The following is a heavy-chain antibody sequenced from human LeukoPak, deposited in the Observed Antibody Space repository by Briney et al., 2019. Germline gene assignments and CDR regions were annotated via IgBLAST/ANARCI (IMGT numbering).Heavy chain of an antibody. CDR3: ARDENDFWSGSADYFDY. V-gene: IGHV3-11*01. D-gene: IGHD3-3*01. Sequence: GGSLRLSCAASGFTFSDYYMSWIRQAPGKGLEWVSYISSSGSTTYYADSVKGRFTISRDNAKNSLYLQMNSLRAEDTAVYYCARDENDFWSGSADYFDYWGQGTLVTVSS. J-gene: IGHJ4*02. CDR2: ISSSGSTT. CDR1: GFTFSDYY.